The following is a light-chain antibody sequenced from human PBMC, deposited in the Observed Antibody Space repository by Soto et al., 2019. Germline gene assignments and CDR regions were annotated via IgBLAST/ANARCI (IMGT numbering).Light chain of an antibody. CDR1: QSVSSSY. V-gene: IGKV3-20*01. J-gene: IGKJ1*01. CDR3: QQYGSSPWT. CDR2: GAS. Sequence: VLTQSPCTLSLSPGERATLSCRASQSVSSSYLAWYQQKPGQAPRLLIYGASSRATGIPDRFSGSGSGTDFIFTISRLEPEDFAVYYCQQYGSSPWTFGQGTKVDIK.